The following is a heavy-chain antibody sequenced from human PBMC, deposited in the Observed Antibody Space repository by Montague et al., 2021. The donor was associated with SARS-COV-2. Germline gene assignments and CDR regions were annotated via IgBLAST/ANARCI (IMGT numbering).Heavy chain of an antibody. Sequence: TLSLTCTVSGGSISSGGYYWSWIRQHPGKGLEWIGYIYYSGSTYYXPSLKSRVTISVDTSKNQFSLKLSSVTAADTAVYYCAREPRVGQLLSIYYYGTDVWGQGTPVTVSS. D-gene: IGHD2-2*01. CDR1: GGSISSGGYY. V-gene: IGHV4-31*03. CDR2: IYYSGST. CDR3: AREPRVGQLLSIYYYGTDV. J-gene: IGHJ6*02.